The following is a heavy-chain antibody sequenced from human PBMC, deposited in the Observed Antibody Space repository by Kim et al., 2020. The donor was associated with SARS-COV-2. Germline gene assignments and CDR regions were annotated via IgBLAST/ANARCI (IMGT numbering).Heavy chain of an antibody. V-gene: IGHV3-30*04. D-gene: IGHD6-19*01. CDR2: ISYDGSNK. CDR3: ARDLRQWLVIAYYYYYSG. CDR1: GFTFSSYA. Sequence: GGSLRLSCAASGFTFSSYAMHWVRQAPGKGLEWVAVISYDGSNKYYADSVKGRFTISRDNSKNTLYLQMNSLRAEDTAVYYCARDLRQWLVIAYYYYYSG. J-gene: IGHJ6*01.